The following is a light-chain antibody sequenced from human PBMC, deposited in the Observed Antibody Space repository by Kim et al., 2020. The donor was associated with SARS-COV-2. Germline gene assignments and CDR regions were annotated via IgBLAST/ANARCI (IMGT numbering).Light chain of an antibody. Sequence: ISKHLAWLQQKPGKAPKSLSYAASSLQRWVPSKFSGSGSGTDFTLTISSLQPEDFATYYGQQYNSYPPTFGQGTKLEI. CDR1: ISKH. CDR3: QQYNSYPPT. J-gene: IGKJ2*01. V-gene: IGKV1-16*02. CDR2: AAS.